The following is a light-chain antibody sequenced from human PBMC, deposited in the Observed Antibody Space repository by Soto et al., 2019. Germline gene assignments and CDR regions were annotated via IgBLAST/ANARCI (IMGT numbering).Light chain of an antibody. CDR1: QSVSSGY. CDR2: DTS. Sequence: EIVLTQSPGTLSLSPCERATLSFSASQSVSSGYLAWYQHRPGQAPRLLIYDTSTRAAGIPARFSGSGSGTDFTLTISSLQSEDFAVYYCQQYNNWRSITFGQGTRLEI. V-gene: IGKV3-15*01. J-gene: IGKJ5*01. CDR3: QQYNNWRSIT.